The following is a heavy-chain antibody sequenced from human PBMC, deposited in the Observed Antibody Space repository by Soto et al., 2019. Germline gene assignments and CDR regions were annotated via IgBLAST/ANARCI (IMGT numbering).Heavy chain of an antibody. CDR3: ARAWDYGSGSYLNWFDP. CDR1: GGSFSGYY. CDR2: INHSGST. V-gene: IGHV4-34*01. J-gene: IGHJ5*02. Sequence: QVQLQQWGAGLLKPSETLSLTCAVYGGSFSGYYWSWIRQPPGKGLEWIGEINHSGSTNYNPSLKSRVPISVDPSKNQFSLKLSSVTAADTAVYYCARAWDYGSGSYLNWFDPWGQGTLVTVSS. D-gene: IGHD3-10*01.